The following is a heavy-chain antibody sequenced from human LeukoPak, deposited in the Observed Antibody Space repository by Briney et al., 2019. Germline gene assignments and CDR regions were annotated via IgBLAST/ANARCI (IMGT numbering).Heavy chain of an antibody. Sequence: QPGGSLRLSCAASGFTFSNYAMSWVRQAPGKGLEWVSTIRGSGGSTYYADSVKGRFTISRDNSKNTLYLEMNSLRAEDTALYYCAKQPASIICLDYWGQGTLVTVSS. CDR1: GFTFSNYA. J-gene: IGHJ4*02. V-gene: IGHV3-23*01. D-gene: IGHD1-14*01. CDR3: AKQPASIICLDY. CDR2: IRGSGGST.